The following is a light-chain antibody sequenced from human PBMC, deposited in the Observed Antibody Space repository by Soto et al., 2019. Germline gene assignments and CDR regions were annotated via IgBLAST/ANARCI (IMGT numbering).Light chain of an antibody. J-gene: IGKJ1*01. CDR2: KAS. CDR3: QQHNSYSQT. Sequence: DIQMTQSPSTLSASVGDRVTITCRASQSISNWLAWYQQKPGKAPKLLIYKASSLESGVPSRFSGSGSGTEFTLTISGLQPDDFATYYCQQHNSYSQTFGQGTKVEIK. CDR1: QSISNW. V-gene: IGKV1-5*03.